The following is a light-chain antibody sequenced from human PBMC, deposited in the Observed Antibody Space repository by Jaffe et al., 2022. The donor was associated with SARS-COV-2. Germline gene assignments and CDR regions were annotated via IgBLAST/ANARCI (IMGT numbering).Light chain of an antibody. CDR1: SSNIGAGYD. CDR3: QSYDSSLGGSRV. J-gene: IGLJ3*02. V-gene: IGLV1-40*01. Sequence: QSVLTQPPSVSGAPGQRVTISCTGSSSNIGAGYDVHWYQQLPGTAPKLLIFRSTNRPSGVPDRFSGSKSGTSASLAITGLQAEDEADYYCQSYDSSLGGSRVFGGGTKLTVL. CDR2: RST.